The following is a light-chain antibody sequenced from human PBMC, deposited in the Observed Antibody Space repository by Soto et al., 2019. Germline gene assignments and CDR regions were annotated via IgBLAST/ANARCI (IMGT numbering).Light chain of an antibody. CDR3: QQYNSYSWT. V-gene: IGKV1-5*01. Sequence: DIQMTQSPSTLSASVGDRVTITCRASQSISSWLAWYQQKPGKAPKLLIYDASSLDGGVPSRFSGSGSGTEFTLTISSLQPDDFATYYCQQYNSYSWTFGQGTKVDIK. J-gene: IGKJ1*01. CDR1: QSISSW. CDR2: DAS.